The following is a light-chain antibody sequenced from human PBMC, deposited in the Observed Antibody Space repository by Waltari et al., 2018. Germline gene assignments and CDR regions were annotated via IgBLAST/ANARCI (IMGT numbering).Light chain of an antibody. J-gene: IGKJ1*01. CDR3: QQYYSTLQT. CDR2: WAS. V-gene: IGKV4-1*01. Sequence: DIVMTQSPDSLAVSLGERATINYKSSQSVLYSSNNKNYLAWYQQKPGQPPKLLIYWASTRESGVPDRFSGSGSGTDFTLTISSLQAEDVAVYYCQQYYSTLQTFGQGTKVEIK. CDR1: QSVLYSSNNKNY.